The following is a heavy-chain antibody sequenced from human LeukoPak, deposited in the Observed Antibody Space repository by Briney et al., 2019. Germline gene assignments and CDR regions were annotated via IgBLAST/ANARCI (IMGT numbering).Heavy chain of an antibody. D-gene: IGHD4-23*01. CDR2: IYYSGST. V-gene: IGHV4-59*01. Sequence: PSETLSLTCTVSGGSISSYYWSWIRQPPGKGLEWIGYIYYSGSTNYNPSLKSRVTISVDTSKNQFSLKLSSVTAADTAVYYCARVDDYGGNQNFDYWGQGTLVSVCS. J-gene: IGHJ4*02. CDR3: ARVDDYGGNQNFDY. CDR1: GGSISSYY.